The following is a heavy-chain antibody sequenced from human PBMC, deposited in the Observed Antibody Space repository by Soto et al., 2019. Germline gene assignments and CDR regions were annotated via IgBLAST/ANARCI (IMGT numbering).Heavy chain of an antibody. CDR2: IVVGSGNT. CDR1: GFTFTSSA. V-gene: IGHV1-58*01. D-gene: IGHD5-18*01. J-gene: IGHJ6*02. Sequence: SVKVSCKASGFTFTSSAVQWVRQARGQRLEWIGWIVVGSGNTNYAQKFQERVTITRDMSTSTAYMELSSLRSEDTAVYYCAAETGYSYGLRRNGMDVWGQGTMVTVSS. CDR3: AAETGYSYGLRRNGMDV.